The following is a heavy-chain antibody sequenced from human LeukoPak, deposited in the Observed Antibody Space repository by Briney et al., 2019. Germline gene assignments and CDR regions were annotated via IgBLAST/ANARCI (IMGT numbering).Heavy chain of an antibody. CDR1: GGIFSKYG. D-gene: IGHD6-25*01. V-gene: IGHV1-69*10. J-gene: IGHJ3*02. Sequence: SVKVTCKASGGIFSKYGISWVRQAPGQGLEWMGGIIPTFDIANYAQKFQGRVTISADKSTSTDYMELSSLRSEDTAMYYCARDRRGGDAFDIWGQGTMVTVSS. CDR3: ARDRRGGDAFDI. CDR2: IIPTFDIA.